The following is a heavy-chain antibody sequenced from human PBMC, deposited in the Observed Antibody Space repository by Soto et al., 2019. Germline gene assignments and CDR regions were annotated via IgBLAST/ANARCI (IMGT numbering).Heavy chain of an antibody. CDR3: AKDYDSSLSYYFDY. CDR2: ISYDGSNK. D-gene: IGHD3-22*01. V-gene: IGHV3-30-3*01. Sequence: GGSLRLSCAASGFTFSSYAMHWVRQAPGKGLEWVAVISYDGSNKYYADSVKGRFTISRDNSKNTLYLQMNSLRAEDTAVYYCAKDYDSSLSYYFDYWGQGTLVTVTS. CDR1: GFTFSSYA. J-gene: IGHJ4*02.